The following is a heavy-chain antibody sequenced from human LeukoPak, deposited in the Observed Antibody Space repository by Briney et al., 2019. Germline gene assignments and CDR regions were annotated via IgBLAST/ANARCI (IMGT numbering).Heavy chain of an antibody. D-gene: IGHD6-19*01. J-gene: IGHJ4*02. CDR1: GFTFSNYG. CDR2: ISYDGSNK. CDR3: ARGKVGYSNGWAAADY. Sequence: GRSLRPSCAATGFTFSNYGMHWARQAPGKGLEWVAVISYDGSNKYYADSVKGRFTIARDNSKNTLYLQMNSLRDEDTAVYYCARGKVGYSNGWAAADYWGQGTLAAVSS. V-gene: IGHV3-30*03.